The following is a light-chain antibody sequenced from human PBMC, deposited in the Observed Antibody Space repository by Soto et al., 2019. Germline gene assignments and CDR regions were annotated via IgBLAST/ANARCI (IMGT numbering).Light chain of an antibody. CDR3: QHYGSSPRT. CDR1: ESVGSPN. CDR2: DVS. Sequence: EFVLTRSPATLSLSPGEGATLSCRASESVGSPNLAWYQQKPGQAPRLLFYDVSRRATGVPDRFSGSGSGADFTLTISRLEPEDFAVYYCQHYGSSPRTFGPGTKVDIK. V-gene: IGKV3-20*01. J-gene: IGKJ3*01.